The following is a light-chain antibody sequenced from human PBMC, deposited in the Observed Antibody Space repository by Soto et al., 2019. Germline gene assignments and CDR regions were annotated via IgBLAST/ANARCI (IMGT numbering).Light chain of an antibody. Sequence: QAVLTQSSSASASLGSSVKLTCTLSSGHSSYIIAWHQQQPGKAPRYLMKLERSGSYNKGSGVPDRFSGSSSGADRYLTISNLQSEDEADYYCETWDSNTRVFGGGTKVTVL. J-gene: IGLJ3*02. CDR1: SGHSSYI. CDR2: LERSGSY. CDR3: ETWDSNTRV. V-gene: IGLV4-60*03.